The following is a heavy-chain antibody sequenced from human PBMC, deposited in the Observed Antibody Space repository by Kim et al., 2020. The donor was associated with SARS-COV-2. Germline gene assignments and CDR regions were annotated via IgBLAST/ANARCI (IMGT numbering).Heavy chain of an antibody. J-gene: IGHJ4*02. CDR2: ISSSSSTI. CDR3: ARESLRYFDWSYPELDY. D-gene: IGHD3-9*01. CDR1: GFTFSSYS. V-gene: IGHV3-48*02. Sequence: GGSLRLSCAASGFTFSSYSMNWVRQAPGKGLEWVSYISSSSSTIYYADSVKGRFTISRDNAKNSLYLQMNSLRDEDTAVYYCARESLRYFDWSYPELDYWGQGTLVTVSS.